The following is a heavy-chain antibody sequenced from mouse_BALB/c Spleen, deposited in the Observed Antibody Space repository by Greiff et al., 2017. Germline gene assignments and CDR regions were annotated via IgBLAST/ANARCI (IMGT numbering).Heavy chain of an antibody. CDR2: ISYDGSN. CDR3: ATYYYGSSYPHY. J-gene: IGHJ2*01. Sequence: EVKLQESGPGLVKPSQSLSLTCSVTGYSITSGYYWNWIRQFPGNKLEWMGYISYDGSNNYNPSLKNRISITRDTSKNQFFLKLNSVTTEDTATYYCATYYYGSSYPHYWGQGTTLTVSS. D-gene: IGHD1-1*01. CDR1: GYSITSGYY. V-gene: IGHV3-6*02.